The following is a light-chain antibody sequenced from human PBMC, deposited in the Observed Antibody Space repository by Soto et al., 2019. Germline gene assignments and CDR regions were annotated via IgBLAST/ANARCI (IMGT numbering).Light chain of an antibody. V-gene: IGLV1-47*01. J-gene: IGLJ1*01. Sequence: QSVLTQPPSASGTPGQRVTISCSGSSSNIGSNYVYWYQQLPGTAPKLLIYRNYQRPSGVPDRFSGSKSGTSASLAISGLRSEDEADYYCATWDVSLSGFYVFGAGTKLTVL. CDR2: RNY. CDR3: ATWDVSLSGFYV. CDR1: SSNIGSNY.